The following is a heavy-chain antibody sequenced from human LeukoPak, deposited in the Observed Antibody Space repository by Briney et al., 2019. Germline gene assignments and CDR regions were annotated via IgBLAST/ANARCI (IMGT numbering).Heavy chain of an antibody. V-gene: IGHV4-59*08. D-gene: IGHD3-3*01. CDR2: IYYSGST. J-gene: IGHJ6*03. Sequence: SETLSLTCTVSGGSISSYYWSWIRQPPGKGLEWIGYIYYSGSTNYNPSLKSRVTISVDTSKNQFSLKLSSVTAADTAVYYCAGKTYYDFWSGYYNYYYYYMDVWGKGTTVTVSS. CDR1: GGSISSYY. CDR3: AGKTYYDFWSGYYNYYYYYMDV.